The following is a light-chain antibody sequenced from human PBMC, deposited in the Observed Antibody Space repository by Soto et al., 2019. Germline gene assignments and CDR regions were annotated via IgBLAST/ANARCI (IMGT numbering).Light chain of an antibody. CDR2: GAS. J-gene: IGKJ2*01. CDR1: QSVRNSY. CDR3: QQYGSLPYT. Sequence: EILLTQSPGTLSLSPGERATLSCRASQSVRNSYLAWYQQKPGQAPRLLIYGASGRATGIPDRFSGSGSGTDFTLTISRLEPEDFAVYYCQQYGSLPYTFGQGTQLEI. V-gene: IGKV3-20*01.